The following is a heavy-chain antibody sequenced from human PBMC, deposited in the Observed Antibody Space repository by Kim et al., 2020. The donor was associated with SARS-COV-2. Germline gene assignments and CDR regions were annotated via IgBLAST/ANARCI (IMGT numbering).Heavy chain of an antibody. CDR1: GFTFSSYW. CDR3: ARAIRGQWLIEENWFYP. D-gene: IGHD6-19*01. Sequence: GGSLRLSCAASGFTFSSYWMSWVRQAPGKGLEWVANIKQDGSEKYYVDSVKGRFTISRDNAKNSLYLQMNSLRAEDTAVYYCARAIRGQWLIEENWFYPWGQGTLVTVSS. J-gene: IGHJ5*02. CDR2: IKQDGSEK. V-gene: IGHV3-7*01.